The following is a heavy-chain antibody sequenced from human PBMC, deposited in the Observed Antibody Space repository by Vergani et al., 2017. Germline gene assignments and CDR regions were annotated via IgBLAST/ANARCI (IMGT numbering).Heavy chain of an antibody. CDR1: GVSFSGVSYY. CDR3: ARDSAVGGTFDS. D-gene: IGHD1-26*01. J-gene: IGHJ4*02. CDR2: IYYSGRT. Sequence: QVQLQESCPGLVKPSQSLSLTCTVSGVSFSGVSYYLSWVRQPAGKGLDWIGRIYYSGRTDYNPSLESRVTISVDTSKNTFSLKLNSVTAADTAIYYCARDSAVGGTFDSWGQGTLVSVSS. V-gene: IGHV4-61*02.